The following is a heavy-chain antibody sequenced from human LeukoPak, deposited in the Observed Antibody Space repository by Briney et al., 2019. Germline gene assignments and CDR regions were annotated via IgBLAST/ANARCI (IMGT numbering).Heavy chain of an antibody. CDR1: GFTFSNAW. CDR2: IKSKTDGGTT. Sequence: PGGSLRLSCAASGFTFSNAWMSWVRQAPGKGLEWVGRIKSKTDGGTTDYAAPVKGRFTISRDDSKNTLYLQMNSLKTEDTAVYYCTTENSSGWYYFDYWGRGTLVTVSS. D-gene: IGHD6-19*01. CDR3: TTENSSGWYYFDY. V-gene: IGHV3-15*01. J-gene: IGHJ4*02.